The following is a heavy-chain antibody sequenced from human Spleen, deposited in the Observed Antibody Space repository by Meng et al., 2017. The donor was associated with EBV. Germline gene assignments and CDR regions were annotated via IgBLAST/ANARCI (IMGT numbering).Heavy chain of an antibody. CDR2: IYYTGNT. CDR3: ARDSPGAVYGSGYYFLDY. CDR1: GGAVRGGRYY. Sequence: KPSETLSLTAPFSGGAVRGGRYYWSWIRQPPGKGLEWIGYIYYTGNTNYNPSLESRVTISLDTSKKQFSLKLTSVTAADTAVYYCARDSPGAVYGSGYYFLDYWGQGTLVTVSS. V-gene: IGHV4-61*01. J-gene: IGHJ4*02. D-gene: IGHD3-10*01.